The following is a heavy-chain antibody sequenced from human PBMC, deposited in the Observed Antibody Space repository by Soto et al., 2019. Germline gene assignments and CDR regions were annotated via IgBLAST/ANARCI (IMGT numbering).Heavy chain of an antibody. J-gene: IGHJ4*02. CDR2: ISSSSSYI. CDR1: GFTFSSYS. CDR3: ARTAGDTAMVKRDS. V-gene: IGHV3-21*01. Sequence: EVQLVESGGGLVKPGGSLRLSCAASGFTFSSYSMNWVRQVPGKGLEWVSSISSSSSYIYYADSVKGRFTISRDNAKNSLYLQMSSLRADDTAVYYCARTAGDTAMVKRDSWGQGTLVTVSS. D-gene: IGHD5-18*01.